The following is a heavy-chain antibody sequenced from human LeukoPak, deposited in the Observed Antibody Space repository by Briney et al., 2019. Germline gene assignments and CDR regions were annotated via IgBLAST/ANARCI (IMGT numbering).Heavy chain of an antibody. D-gene: IGHD6-19*01. CDR2: LSGTGGST. J-gene: IGHJ4*02. CDR3: AKDLKQWLVRGFDY. CDR1: GFTFSNYA. V-gene: IGHV3-23*01. Sequence: GGSLRLSCAASGFTFSNYAMSWVRQAPGKGLEWVSTLSGTGGSTYYADSVKGRFTISRDNSKNTLYLQVSSLRAEDTAVYYCAKDLKQWLVRGFDYWGQGTLVTVSS.